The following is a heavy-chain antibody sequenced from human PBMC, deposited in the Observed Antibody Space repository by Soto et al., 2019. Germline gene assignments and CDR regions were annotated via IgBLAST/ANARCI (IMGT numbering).Heavy chain of an antibody. J-gene: IGHJ6*02. D-gene: IGHD3-3*01. CDR1: GYSFTSYW. CDR2: IYPGDSDT. CDR3: ARQKADYDFWSGYYSPFFNYYGMDV. Sequence: GESLKISCKGSGYSFTSYWIGWVRQIPGKGLEWMGIIYPGDSDTRYSPSFQGQVTISADKSISTAYLQWSSLKASDTAMYYCARQKADYDFWSGYYSPFFNYYGMDVWGQGSTVTVSS. V-gene: IGHV5-51*01.